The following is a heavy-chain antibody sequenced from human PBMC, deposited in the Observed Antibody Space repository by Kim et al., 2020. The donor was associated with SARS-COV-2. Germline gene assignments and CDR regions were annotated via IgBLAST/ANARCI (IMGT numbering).Heavy chain of an antibody. D-gene: IGHD1-26*01. CDR1: GFAFSSYA. V-gene: IGHV3-30*04. Sequence: GGSLRLSCAASGFAFSSYAMHWVRQAPGKGLEWVAVTSYDGSKRYYADSVKGRFTISRDNSKNTLYLQMNSLRVEDTAVYYCARVPGSCFPKHFDSWGQ. J-gene: IGHJ4*02. CDR2: TSYDGSKR. CDR3: ARVPGSCFPKHFDS.